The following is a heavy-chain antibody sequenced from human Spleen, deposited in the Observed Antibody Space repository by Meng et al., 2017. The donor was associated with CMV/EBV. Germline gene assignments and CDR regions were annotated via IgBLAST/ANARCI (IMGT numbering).Heavy chain of an antibody. J-gene: IGHJ5*02. Sequence: ASVKVSCKTSGFTFTGYYIHWVRQAPGQGLEWMGRINPNSGATNYTQKFQGRVTMTTDTSTSTAYMELRSLRSDDTAVYYCARESTEMASRWFDPWGQGTLVTVSS. V-gene: IGHV1-2*06. CDR1: GFTFTGYY. CDR3: ARESTEMASRWFDP. D-gene: IGHD5-24*01. CDR2: INPNSGAT.